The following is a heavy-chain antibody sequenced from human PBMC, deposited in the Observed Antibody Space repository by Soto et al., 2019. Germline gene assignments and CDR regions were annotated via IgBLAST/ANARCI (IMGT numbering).Heavy chain of an antibody. CDR2: ISYDGAKE. D-gene: IGHD1-26*01. Sequence: GGSLRLSCAASGFTFSDFGMNWVRQAPGKGLEWVALISYDGAKEYYGDSAKGRFTISRDNSMKTLYLQMNGLRVEDRGVYYCASGESGSQFYYRMDVWGQGTTVTVSS. J-gene: IGHJ6*02. CDR3: ASGESGSQFYYRMDV. V-gene: IGHV3-33*05. CDR1: GFTFSDFG.